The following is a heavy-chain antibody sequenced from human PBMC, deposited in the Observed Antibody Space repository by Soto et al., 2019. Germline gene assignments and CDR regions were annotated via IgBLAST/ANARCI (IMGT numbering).Heavy chain of an antibody. V-gene: IGHV3-23*01. CDR2: ISGSGGST. J-gene: IGHJ5*02. D-gene: IGHD5-12*01. CDR3: AKPSVATTRGWFDP. CDR1: GFTFSSYA. Sequence: SGGSLRLSCAASGFTFSSYAMSWVRQAPGKGLEWVSAISGSGGSTYYADSVKGRFTISRDNSKNTLYLQMNSLRAEDTAVYYCAKPSVATTRGWFDPWGQGTLVTVSS.